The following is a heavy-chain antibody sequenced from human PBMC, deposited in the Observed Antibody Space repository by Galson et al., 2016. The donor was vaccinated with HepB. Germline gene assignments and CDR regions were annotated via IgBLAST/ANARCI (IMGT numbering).Heavy chain of an antibody. CDR3: AREFSHDNPAWGSYGMDV. D-gene: IGHD3-16*01. CDR1: GGSVSGPYYY. CDR2: IFYSGRT. J-gene: IGHJ6*02. Sequence: SETLSLTCNVSGGSVSGPYYYWSWIRQPPGKGLEYIGHIFYSGRTTYNPSLRSRVTISLDTSENQFSLRLSSVTAADTALYSWAREFSHDNPAWGSYGMDVWGQGTTVTVSS. V-gene: IGHV4-61*01.